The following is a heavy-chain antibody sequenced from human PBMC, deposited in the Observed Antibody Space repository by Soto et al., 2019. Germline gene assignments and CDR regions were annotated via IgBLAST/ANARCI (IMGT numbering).Heavy chain of an antibody. J-gene: IGHJ4*02. CDR1: GESIISSSYY. CDR3: ARQRTTVVTQAYFDH. D-gene: IGHD2-21*02. CDR2: IYYSGRT. V-gene: IGHV4-39*01. Sequence: SETLSLTCIVSGESIISSSYYWGWIRQPPGKGLEWIGSIYYSGRTYYNPSFKSRVTISIDTSKNQFSLKLSSVTATDTAVYYCARQRTTVVTQAYFDHWGQGALVTVSS.